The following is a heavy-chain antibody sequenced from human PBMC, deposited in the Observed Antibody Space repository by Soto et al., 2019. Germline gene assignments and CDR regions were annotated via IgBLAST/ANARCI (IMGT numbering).Heavy chain of an antibody. CDR1: GYSFTSYW. Sequence: ASLKISCKGSGYSFTSYWIGWVRQMPGKGLEWMGIIYPGDSDTRYSPSFQGQVTISADKSISTAYLQWSSLKASDTAMYYCARVGISSSWTLDYWGQGTLVTASS. V-gene: IGHV5-51*01. D-gene: IGHD6-13*01. CDR2: IYPGDSDT. J-gene: IGHJ4*02. CDR3: ARVGISSSWTLDY.